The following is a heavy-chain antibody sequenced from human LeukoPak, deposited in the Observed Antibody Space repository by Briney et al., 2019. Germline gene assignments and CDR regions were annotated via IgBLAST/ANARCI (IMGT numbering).Heavy chain of an antibody. D-gene: IGHD3-22*01. CDR1: GFSLTTKGVR. Sequence: SGPTLVKPTQTLMLTCTFSGFSLTTKGVRVGWIRQPPGKALEWLGFLYWDDDERYSPSLKSRLTISKDTSKNQVVLTITNRAPVDTSTYYCIYTLGRGYYDALDSWSQGTLVT. CDR3: IYTLGRGYYDALDS. J-gene: IGHJ4*02. V-gene: IGHV2-5*02. CDR2: LYWDDDE.